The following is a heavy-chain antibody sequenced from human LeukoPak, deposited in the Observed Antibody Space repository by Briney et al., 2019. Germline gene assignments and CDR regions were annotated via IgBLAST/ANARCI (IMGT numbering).Heavy chain of an antibody. J-gene: IGHJ4*02. V-gene: IGHV3-33*08. Sequence: GGSLRLSCAASGFTFSSYWMSWVRQAPGKGLEWVAVVWSDGNNKFYGDAVKGRFTISRDNSKSTLYLQMNSLRAEDTAVYYCAREFSSGYQDYWGQGTLVTVSS. CDR3: AREFSSGYQDY. CDR1: GFTFSSYW. D-gene: IGHD5-12*01. CDR2: VWSDGNNK.